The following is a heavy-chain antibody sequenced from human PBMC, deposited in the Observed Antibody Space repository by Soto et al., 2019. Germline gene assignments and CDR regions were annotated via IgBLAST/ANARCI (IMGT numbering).Heavy chain of an antibody. D-gene: IGHD1-1*01. CDR1: GYAFTTYG. CDR2: IGAHNGNT. Sequence: QFHLVQSGAVVKKPGASVKVSCKGSGYAFTTYGITWVRQAPGQGLEWMGWIGAHNGNTNYAQKLQGRVTVTRDTSTSTAYMELRSLRSDDTAVYYCARGRYGDYWGQGALVTVSS. J-gene: IGHJ4*02. CDR3: ARGRYGDY. V-gene: IGHV1-18*01.